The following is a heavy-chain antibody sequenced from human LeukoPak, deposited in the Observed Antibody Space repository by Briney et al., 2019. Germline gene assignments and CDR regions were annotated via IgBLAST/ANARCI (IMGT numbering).Heavy chain of an antibody. J-gene: IGHJ3*02. Sequence: GGSLRLSCAASGFTFGSYSMNWVRQAPGKGLEWVSAISVDGSHTYYADSVKGRFTISRDNSKNTLYLQMNSLRAEDTAVYYCAKFYATSRRGVFDTWGQGTLVTVSS. D-gene: IGHD2/OR15-2a*01. CDR2: ISVDGSHT. CDR3: AKFYATSRRGVFDT. V-gene: IGHV3-23*01. CDR1: GFTFGSYS.